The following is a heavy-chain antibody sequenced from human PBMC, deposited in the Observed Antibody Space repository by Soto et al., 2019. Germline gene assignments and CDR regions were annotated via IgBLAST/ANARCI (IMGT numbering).Heavy chain of an antibody. D-gene: IGHD6-13*01. CDR2: INPSGGST. CDR3: AREEQQLNWFDP. J-gene: IGHJ5*02. V-gene: IGHV1-46*01. Sequence: ASVKVSCKASGYTFTSYYMHGVRQAPGQGLEWMGIINPSGGSTSYAQRFQGRVTMTRDTSTSTVYMELSSLRSEDTAVYYCAREEQQLNWFDPWGQGTLVTVSS. CDR1: GYTFTSYY.